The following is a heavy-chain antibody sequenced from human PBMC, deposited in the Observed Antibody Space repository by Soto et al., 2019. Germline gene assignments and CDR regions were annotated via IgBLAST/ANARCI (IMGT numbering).Heavy chain of an antibody. CDR1: GFTFSDFE. CDR2: INTAGSTK. J-gene: IGHJ6*02. Sequence: GSLRLSCAASGFTFSDFEMHWVRQAPGRGLEWLSYINTAGSTKYYAESVKGRFTISRDNAGNSLFLQMNSLRAEDTAVYYCARAECSTPNCLTAYYSYGLDVWGQGTTVTVSS. CDR3: ARAECSTPNCLTAYYSYGLDV. D-gene: IGHD2-2*01. V-gene: IGHV3-48*03.